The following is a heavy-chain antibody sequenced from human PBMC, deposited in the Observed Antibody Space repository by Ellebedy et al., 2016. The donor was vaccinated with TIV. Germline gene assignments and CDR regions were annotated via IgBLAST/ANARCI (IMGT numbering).Heavy chain of an antibody. CDR1: GYSFSTYW. V-gene: IGHV5-10-1*01. D-gene: IGHD3-10*01. J-gene: IGHJ6*02. CDR2: IDPTDSYT. CDR3: SRHRGYGMDV. Sequence: GESLKISCKASGYSFSTYWINWVRQMPGKGLEWMGKIDPTDSYTNYSPSFQDLVTISADESASTAYLQWPSLKASDSATYYCSRHRGYGMDVWGQGTTVTVSS.